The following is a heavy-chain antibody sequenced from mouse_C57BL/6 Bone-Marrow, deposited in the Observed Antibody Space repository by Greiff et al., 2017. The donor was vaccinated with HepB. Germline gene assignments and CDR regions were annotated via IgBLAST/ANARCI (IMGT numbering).Heavy chain of an antibody. V-gene: IGHV1-84*01. CDR2: IYPGSGNT. Sequence: LMESGPELVKPGASVKISCKASGYTFTDYYINWVKQRPGQGLEWIGWIYPGSGNTKYNEKFKGEATLTVDTSSSTSYMQLSSLTSEDSAVYFCARWVTTVVASYYYAMDYWGQGTSVTVSS. D-gene: IGHD1-1*01. CDR3: ARWVTTVVASYYYAMDY. CDR1: GYTFTDYY. J-gene: IGHJ4*01.